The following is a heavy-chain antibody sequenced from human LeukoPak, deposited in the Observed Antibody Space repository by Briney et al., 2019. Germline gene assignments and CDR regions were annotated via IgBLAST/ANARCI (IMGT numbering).Heavy chain of an antibody. D-gene: IGHD6-19*01. CDR3: ATKQWLAPPPDS. J-gene: IGHJ4*02. V-gene: IGHV3-74*01. CDR2: INTDGTVT. CDR1: GFTFSKYW. Sequence: PGGSLRLSCAASGFTFSKYWMLWVRQAPGKGLESVSRINTDGTVTTYADSVKGRFTVSRDNADNTMFLQMTSVRVEDTAVYYCATKQWLAPPPDSWGQGTPVTVSS.